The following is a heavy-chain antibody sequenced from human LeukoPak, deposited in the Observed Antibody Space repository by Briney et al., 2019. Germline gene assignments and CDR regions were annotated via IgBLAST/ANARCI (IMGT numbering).Heavy chain of an antibody. Sequence: PGGSLRLSCAASGFTVSSNYMSWARQAPGKGLEWVSVIYSGGSTYYADSAKGRFTISRDNSKNTLYLQMNSLRAEDTAVYYCAKGSLGSWYYFDYWGQGTLVTVSS. D-gene: IGHD6-13*01. CDR2: IYSGGST. CDR3: AKGSLGSWYYFDY. J-gene: IGHJ4*02. CDR1: GFTVSSNY. V-gene: IGHV3-66*02.